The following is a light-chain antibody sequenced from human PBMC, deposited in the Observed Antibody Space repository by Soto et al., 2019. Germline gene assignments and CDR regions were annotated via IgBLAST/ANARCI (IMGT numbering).Light chain of an antibody. CDR1: SGHSSYA. V-gene: IGLV4-69*01. CDR2: LNSDGSH. J-gene: IGLJ3*02. Sequence: QTVVTQSPSASASLGASVKLTCTLSSGHSSYAIAWHQQQPEKGPRYLMKLNSDGSHSKGDGIPDRFSGSSSGAERYLTISSLQSEDEAVYYCQTWGTGIVVFGGGTKVTVL. CDR3: QTWGTGIVV.